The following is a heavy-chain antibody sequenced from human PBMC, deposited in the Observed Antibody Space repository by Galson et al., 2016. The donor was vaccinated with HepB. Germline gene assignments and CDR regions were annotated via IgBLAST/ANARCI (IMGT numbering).Heavy chain of an antibody. CDR2: INRDGSST. CDR3: ASPRGSDFWSNYPYYYYAMDV. Sequence: SLRLSCAASGLNISSYWLHWVRQAPGKGLVWVSRINRDGSSTGYADSVKGRFAISRDNAKNTLYLQMNSLRAEDSAVYYCASPRGSDFWSNYPYYYYAMDVWGRGTTVTVSS. D-gene: IGHD3-3*01. J-gene: IGHJ6*02. V-gene: IGHV3-74*01. CDR1: GLNISSYW.